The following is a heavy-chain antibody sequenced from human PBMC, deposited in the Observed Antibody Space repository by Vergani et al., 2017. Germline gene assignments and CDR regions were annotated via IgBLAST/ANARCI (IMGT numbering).Heavy chain of an antibody. Sequence: QVQLVQSAAEVKKPGASVQVSSMASGYTFTSFGISWVRQAPGQGLEWMGWISAYNGNTNYAQKLQGRVTMTTDTSTSTAYMELRSLRSHDTAMYYCARVDCWGRGDYWGQGTLVTVSS. CDR2: ISAYNGNT. CDR3: ARVDCWGRGDY. J-gene: IGHJ4*02. D-gene: IGHD3-16*01. V-gene: IGHV1-18*01. CDR1: GYTFTSFG.